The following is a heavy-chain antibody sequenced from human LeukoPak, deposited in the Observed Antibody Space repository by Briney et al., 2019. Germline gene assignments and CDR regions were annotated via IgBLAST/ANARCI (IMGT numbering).Heavy chain of an antibody. CDR3: ARDVAYYYGSGSYSIDY. CDR1: GFTFSSYA. D-gene: IGHD3-10*01. J-gene: IGHJ4*02. Sequence: PGGSLRLSCAASGFTFSSYAMHWVRQAPGKGLEWVAVISYDGSNKCYADSVKGRFTISRDNSKNTLYLQMNSLRAEDTAVYYCARDVAYYYGSGSYSIDYWGQGTLVTVSS. V-gene: IGHV3-30*04. CDR2: ISYDGSNK.